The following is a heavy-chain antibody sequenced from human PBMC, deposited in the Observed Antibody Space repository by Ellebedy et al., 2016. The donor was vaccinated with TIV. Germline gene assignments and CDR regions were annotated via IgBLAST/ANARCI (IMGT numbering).Heavy chain of an antibody. D-gene: IGHD6-13*01. CDR1: GYTFTAYY. Sequence: ASVKVSCKASGYTFTAYYMHWVRQAPGQGLEWMGWFNPDSGVTNFAQKFQGRVTMTRDTSVNTAYMELSRLESDDTAVYYCARVIRGSSGMDVWGQGTTVTFS. CDR3: ARVIRGSSGMDV. V-gene: IGHV1-2*02. J-gene: IGHJ6*02. CDR2: FNPDSGVT.